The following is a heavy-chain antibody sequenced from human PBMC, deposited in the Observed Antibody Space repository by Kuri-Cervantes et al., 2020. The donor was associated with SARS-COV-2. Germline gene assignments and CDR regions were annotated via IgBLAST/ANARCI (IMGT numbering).Heavy chain of an antibody. CDR2: ISSGSDYI. D-gene: IGHD6-13*01. CDR3: ARDRTAAGTRYFDL. CDR1: EFTFSSYD. Sequence: GGSLRLSCAASEFTFSSYDMTWVRQAPGMGPEWVSSISSGSDYIYYADSVKGRFTVSRDNAENSLYLQMNSLRPEDTAVYYCARDRTAAGTRYFDLWGRGTLVTVSS. V-gene: IGHV3-21*01. J-gene: IGHJ2*01.